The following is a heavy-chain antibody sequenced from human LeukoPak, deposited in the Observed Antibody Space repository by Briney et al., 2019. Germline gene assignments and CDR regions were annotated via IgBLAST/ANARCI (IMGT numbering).Heavy chain of an antibody. CDR1: GGSISSGGYY. J-gene: IGHJ4*02. CDR3: ARTHEDYYDSSGLFDY. CDR2: IYYSGGT. V-gene: IGHV4-31*03. Sequence: TLSLTCTVSGGSISSGGYYWSWIRQHPGKGLEWIGYIYYSGGTYYNPSLKSRVTISVDTSKNQFSLKLSSVTAADTAVYYCARTHEDYYDSSGLFDYWGQGTLVTVSS. D-gene: IGHD3-22*01.